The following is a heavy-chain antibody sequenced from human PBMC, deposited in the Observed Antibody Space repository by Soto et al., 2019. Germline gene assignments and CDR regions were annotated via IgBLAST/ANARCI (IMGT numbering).Heavy chain of an antibody. CDR3: ASTFSATVWYSDL. J-gene: IGHJ2*01. V-gene: IGHV3-48*04. D-gene: IGHD4-17*01. CDR2: IRGSGSNF. Sequence: PGGSLRLSCAASGFTFSCYDMDWVRQAPGKGLEWVSYIRGSGSNFYYADSVKGRFTISRDNAKNPLFLQMNSLRAVDTAVYYCASTFSATVWYSDLWGRGTLVTVSS. CDR1: GFTFSCYD.